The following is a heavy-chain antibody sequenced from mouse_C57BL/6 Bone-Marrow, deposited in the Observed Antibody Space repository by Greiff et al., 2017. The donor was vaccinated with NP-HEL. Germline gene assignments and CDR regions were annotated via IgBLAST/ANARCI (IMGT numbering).Heavy chain of an antibody. CDR2: IRNKANGYTT. V-gene: IGHV7-3*01. J-gene: IGHJ2*01. CDR3: ARYTGRRYFDY. D-gene: IGHD1-1*01. Sequence: EVMLVESGGGLVQPGGSLSLSCAASGFTFTDYYMSWVRQPPGKALEWLGFIRNKANGYTTEYSASVKGRFTISRDNSQSILYLQMNALRAEDSATYYCARYTGRRYFDYWGQGTTLTVSS. CDR1: GFTFTDYY.